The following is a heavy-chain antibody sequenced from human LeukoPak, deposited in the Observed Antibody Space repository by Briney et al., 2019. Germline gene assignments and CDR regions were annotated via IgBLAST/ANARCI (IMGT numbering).Heavy chain of an antibody. D-gene: IGHD3-10*01. V-gene: IGHV3-74*01. CDR1: GFTFSSYV. J-gene: IGHJ5*02. CDR2: IKSDGSST. CDR3: AGDYYGPAS. Sequence: GGSLRLSCAASGFTFSSYVMHWVRQPPGKGLVWVSRIKSDGSSTNYADSVKGRFTISTDNAKNTLYLQMNSLRADDTAVYYCAGDYYGPASWGQGTLVTVSS.